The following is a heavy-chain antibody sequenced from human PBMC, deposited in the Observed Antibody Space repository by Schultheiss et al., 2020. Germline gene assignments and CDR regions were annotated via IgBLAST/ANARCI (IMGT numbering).Heavy chain of an antibody. D-gene: IGHD6-19*01. V-gene: IGHV5-51*01. CDR3: ARHHSSGCL. Sequence: GGSLRLSCKGSGYSFSSFWIGWVRQMPGKGLEWMGIIYPGDSDTRYSPSFQGQVTISADKSISTAYLQWSSLKTSDTAMYYCARHHSSGCLWGQGTLVTVSS. J-gene: IGHJ4*02. CDR2: IYPGDSDT. CDR1: GYSFSSFW.